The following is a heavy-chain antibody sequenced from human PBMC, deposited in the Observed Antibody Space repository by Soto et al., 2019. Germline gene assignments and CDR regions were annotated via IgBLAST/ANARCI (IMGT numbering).Heavy chain of an antibody. Sequence: QVQLQQWGAGLLKPSETLSLTCAAYGGSFSGYYWSWIRQPPGKGLAWIGEINHSGSTNYNPALNSRVTISVDTSMTQFSLKLSSVLSADTAVYYCARSALSTYYYGSGSSHHRSWFDPWGQGTLVTVSS. D-gene: IGHD3-10*01. CDR3: ARSALSTYYYGSGSSHHRSWFDP. V-gene: IGHV4-34*01. CDR2: INHSGST. CDR1: GGSFSGYY. J-gene: IGHJ5*02.